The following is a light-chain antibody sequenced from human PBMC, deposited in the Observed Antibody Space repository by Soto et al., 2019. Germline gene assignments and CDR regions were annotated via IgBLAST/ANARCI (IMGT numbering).Light chain of an antibody. CDR3: QQLKNYPRT. CDR1: QGISSY. J-gene: IGKJ1*01. CDR2: AAS. Sequence: DIPLTPSPSFLSSSVGGRVTITFPASQGISSYLAWYQQKPGKAPKLLIYAASTLQSGVPSRFSGSGSGTDFTLTISSLQTEDFATYYCQQLKNYPRTVGQGTKGDIK. V-gene: IGKV1-9*01.